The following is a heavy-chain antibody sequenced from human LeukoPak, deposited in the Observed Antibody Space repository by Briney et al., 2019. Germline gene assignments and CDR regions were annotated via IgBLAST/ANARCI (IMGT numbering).Heavy chain of an antibody. D-gene: IGHD6-6*01. V-gene: IGHV3-74*01. J-gene: IGHJ4*02. CDR1: GFTFSSHW. CDR2: VYNDGSTT. Sequence: GGSLRLSCAASGFTFSSHWMHWVGQAPGEGLVWVSRVYNDGSTTNYADSVKGRFTISRDNAKNTLYLQMNSLRAEDMAVYYCARESGSSRFFDYWGQGTLVTVSS. CDR3: ARESGSSRFFDY.